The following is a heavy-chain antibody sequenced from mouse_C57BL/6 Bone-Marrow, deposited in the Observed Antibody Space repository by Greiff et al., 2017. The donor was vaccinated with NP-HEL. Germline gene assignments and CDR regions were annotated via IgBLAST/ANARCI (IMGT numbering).Heavy chain of an antibody. CDR2: INPYNGGT. Sequence: VQLHQSGPVLVKPGASVKMSCKASGYTFTDYYMNWVKQSHGKSLEWIGVINPYNGGTSYNQKFKGKATLTVDKSSSTAYMELNSLTSEDSAVYYCAPIYDGYYYAMDYWGQGTSLTVSS. CDR3: APIYDGYYYAMDY. J-gene: IGHJ4*01. CDR1: GYTFTDYY. D-gene: IGHD2-3*01. V-gene: IGHV1-19*01.